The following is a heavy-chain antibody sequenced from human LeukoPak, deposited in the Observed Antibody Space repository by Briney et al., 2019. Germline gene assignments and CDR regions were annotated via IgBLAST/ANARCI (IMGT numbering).Heavy chain of an antibody. V-gene: IGHV4-31*03. CDR1: GGSISSGGYS. D-gene: IGHD3-10*01. J-gene: IGHJ4*02. CDR3: AVGDGVRGVTNFDY. CDR2: IYYSGST. Sequence: SPSETLSLTCIVSGGSISSGGYSWSWIRQHPGKGLEWIGYIYYSGSTYYNPSLKSRVTISVDTSKNQFSLKLSSVTAADTAVYYCAVGDGVRGVTNFDYWGQGTLVTVSS.